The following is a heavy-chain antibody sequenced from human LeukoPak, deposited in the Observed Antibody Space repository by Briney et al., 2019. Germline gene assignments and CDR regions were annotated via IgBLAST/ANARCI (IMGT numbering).Heavy chain of an antibody. V-gene: IGHV3-9*01. D-gene: IGHD3-22*01. J-gene: IGHJ5*02. CDR2: ISWNSGSI. CDR3: ARGHYYDSSGYYP. CDR1: GFTFDDYA. Sequence: GGSLRLSCAASGFTFDDYAMHWVRQAPGKGLEWVSGISWNSGSIGYADSVKGGFTISRDNAKNSLYLQMNSLRAEDTALYYCARGHYYDSSGYYPWGQGTLVTVSS.